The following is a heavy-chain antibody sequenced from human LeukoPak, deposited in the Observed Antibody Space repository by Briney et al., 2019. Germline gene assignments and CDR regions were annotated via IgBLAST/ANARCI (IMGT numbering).Heavy chain of an antibody. V-gene: IGHV3-73*01. Sequence: GGSLRLSCAASGFTFSGSAMHWVRQASGKGLEWVGRIRSKANSYATAYAASVKGRFTISRDDSKNTAYLQMNSLRAEDTAVYYCAKGSYDCSRNSCPQYYYYMDVWGKGTTVTVSS. J-gene: IGHJ6*03. D-gene: IGHD3-22*01. CDR2: IRSKANSYAT. CDR1: GFTFSGSA. CDR3: AKGSYDCSRNSCPQYYYYMDV.